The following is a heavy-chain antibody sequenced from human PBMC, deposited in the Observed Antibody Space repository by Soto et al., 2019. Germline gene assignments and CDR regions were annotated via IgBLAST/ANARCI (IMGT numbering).Heavy chain of an antibody. D-gene: IGHD6-13*01. V-gene: IGHV1-69*08. CDR1: GGTFSSYT. CDR3: ARDPEGSSWGN. Sequence: QVQLVQSGAEVKKPGSSVKVSCKASGGTFSSYTISWVRQAPGQGLEWMGRIIPILGIANYAQKSQGRVTITADKSTSTAYMELSSLRSEDTAVYYCARDPEGSSWGNWGQGTLVTVSS. J-gene: IGHJ4*02. CDR2: IIPILGIA.